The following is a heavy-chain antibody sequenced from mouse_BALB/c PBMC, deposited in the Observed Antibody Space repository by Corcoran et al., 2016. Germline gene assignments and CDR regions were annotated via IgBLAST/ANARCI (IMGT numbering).Heavy chain of an antibody. D-gene: IGHD2-10*02. V-gene: IGHV1-18*01. CDR1: GYSFTGYT. CDR3: ARGYGNFEGWYFDV. J-gene: IGHJ1*01. CDR2: ITPYNGGT. Sequence: EVQLQQSGPELVKPGASMKISCKASGYSFTGYTMNWVKQSHGKNLEWIGLITPYNGGTSYNQKFKGKATLTVDKSYSTAYMELLSLTSEDSAVYYCARGYGNFEGWYFDVWGAGTTVTVSS.